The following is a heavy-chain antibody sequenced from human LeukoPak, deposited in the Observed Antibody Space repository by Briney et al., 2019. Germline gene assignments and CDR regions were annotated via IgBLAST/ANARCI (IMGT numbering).Heavy chain of an antibody. J-gene: IGHJ4*02. V-gene: IGHV3-11*01. CDR3: ASLRYFDWLFYY. D-gene: IGHD3-9*01. Sequence: PGGSLRLSCAASGFTFSDYYMSWIRQAPGKGLEWVSYISSSGSTIYYADSVKGRFTISRDNAKNSLYLQMNSLRAEDTAVYYCASLRYFDWLFYYWGQGTLVTVSS. CDR2: ISSSGSTI. CDR1: GFTFSDYY.